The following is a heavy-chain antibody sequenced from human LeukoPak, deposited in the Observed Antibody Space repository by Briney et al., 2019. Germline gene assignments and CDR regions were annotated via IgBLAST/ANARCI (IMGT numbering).Heavy chain of an antibody. D-gene: IGHD2-2*01. J-gene: IGHJ6*03. CDR3: ARDSLLPSAMGYYYMDV. V-gene: IGHV4-61*02. CDR2: IYTSGST. Sequence: SQTLSLTCTASGVSISSGSYYWSWIRQPAGKELEWIGRIYTSGSTNHNPSLKGRVTISVATSKNHFSLKLSSVTAAATALYYCARDSLLPSAMGYYYMDVWGKGTTVTVSS. CDR1: GVSISSGSYY.